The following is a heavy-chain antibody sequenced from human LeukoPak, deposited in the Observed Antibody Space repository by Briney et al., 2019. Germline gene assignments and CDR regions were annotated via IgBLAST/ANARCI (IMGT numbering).Heavy chain of an antibody. J-gene: IGHJ4*02. D-gene: IGHD5-24*01. Sequence: SETLSLTCTVSGGSISSSSYYWGWIRQPPGKGLEWIGSIYYSGSTYYNPSLKSRVTISVDTSKNQFSLKLSSVTAADTAVYYCARHSGEEMATTDFDYWGQGTLVTVSS. CDR1: GGSISSSSYY. CDR3: ARHSGEEMATTDFDY. CDR2: IYYSGST. V-gene: IGHV4-39*01.